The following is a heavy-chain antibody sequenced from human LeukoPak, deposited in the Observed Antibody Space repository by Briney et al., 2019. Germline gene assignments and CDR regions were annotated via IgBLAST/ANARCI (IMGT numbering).Heavy chain of an antibody. J-gene: IGHJ4*02. Sequence: PSETLSLTCTVSGGSISSSSYYWGWIRQPPGKGLEWIGSIYYSGSTYYNPSLKSRVTISVDTSKNQFSLKLSSVTAADTAVYYCARDFLHCGGDCYDYWGQGTLVTVSS. CDR3: ARDFLHCGGDCYDY. CDR1: GGSISSSSYY. CDR2: IYYSGST. D-gene: IGHD2-21*01. V-gene: IGHV4-39*07.